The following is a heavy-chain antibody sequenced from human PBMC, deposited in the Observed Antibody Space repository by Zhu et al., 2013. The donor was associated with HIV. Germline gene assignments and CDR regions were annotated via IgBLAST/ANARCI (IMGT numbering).Heavy chain of an antibody. CDR1: GFIFTSVG. J-gene: IGHJ4*02. V-gene: IGHV1-18*04. Sequence: QLVQSGLELKKPGASVKISCKATGFIFTSVGYSWVRQAPGRGFEWMGWINPYNGVRVPAQRLQDRLTLAADTSTNTVYMELKNQRPDDTAIYYCTRDRQRVTFDYWGQGTLVTVAS. CDR3: TRDRQRVTFDY. D-gene: IGHD2-21*02. CDR2: INPYNGVR.